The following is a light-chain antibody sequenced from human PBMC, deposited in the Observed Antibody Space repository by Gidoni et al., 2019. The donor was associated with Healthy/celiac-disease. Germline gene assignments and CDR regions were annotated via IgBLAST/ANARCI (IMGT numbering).Light chain of an antibody. CDR3: NSYASSSVV. J-gene: IGLJ2*01. V-gene: IGLV2-14*01. CDR1: SMDVSGSTY. Sequence: QTALTQPGSVPGSPGQSITTSRTGTSMDVSGSTYVSWYQQHPGKAPNLIIYEVSNRPSGVSTRFSGSWSGNAASLTISGLQAGDEADYCCNSYASSSVVFGGVTKLTVL. CDR2: EVS.